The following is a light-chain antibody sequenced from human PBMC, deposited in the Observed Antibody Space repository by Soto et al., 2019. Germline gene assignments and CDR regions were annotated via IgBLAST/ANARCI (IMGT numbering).Light chain of an antibody. V-gene: IGLV2-14*03. CDR3: SSYTSSSTWL. CDR2: EVS. Sequence: QSALTQPASVSGSPGQSITISCTGTSSDVGAYNYVSWYQQHPGKAPKLMIYEVSNRPSGVSNRFSGSKSANTASLTISGLQAGDEADYYCSSYTSSSTWLFGGGTSSPS. J-gene: IGLJ3*02. CDR1: SSDVGAYNY.